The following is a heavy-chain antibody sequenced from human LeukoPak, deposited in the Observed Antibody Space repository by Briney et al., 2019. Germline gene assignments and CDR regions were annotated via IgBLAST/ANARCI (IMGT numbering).Heavy chain of an antibody. CDR3: ARMTAMDFYFDY. V-gene: IGHV3-21*01. J-gene: IGHJ4*02. Sequence: GGSLRLSCAASGFTFSSYQMNWVREAPGKGLEWVSSISSSSSYIYYADSVKGRFTISRDNAKNSLYLQMNSLRAEDTAVYYCARMTAMDFYFDYWGQGTLVTVSS. CDR1: GFTFSSYQ. D-gene: IGHD5-18*01. CDR2: ISSSSSYI.